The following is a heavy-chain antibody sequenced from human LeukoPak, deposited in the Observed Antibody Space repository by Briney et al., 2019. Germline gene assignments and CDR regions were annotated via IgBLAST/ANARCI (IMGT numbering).Heavy chain of an antibody. Sequence: GESLKISCKGSGYSFTSYWIGWVRQMPGKGLEWMGIIYPGDSDTRYSPSFQGQVTISADKSISTAYLQWSSLKASDTAMYYCAKANSYGDYVGGYFDYWGQGTLVTVSS. CDR1: GYSFTSYW. CDR2: IYPGDSDT. D-gene: IGHD4-17*01. J-gene: IGHJ4*02. CDR3: AKANSYGDYVGGYFDY. V-gene: IGHV5-51*01.